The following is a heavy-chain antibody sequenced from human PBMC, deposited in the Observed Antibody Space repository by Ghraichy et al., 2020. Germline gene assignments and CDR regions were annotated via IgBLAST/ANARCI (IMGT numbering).Heavy chain of an antibody. J-gene: IGHJ4*02. Sequence: ASVKVSCKISGHTSTTLDINWVRQAAGQGLEWMGWTNPDSGNRGYAQKFQGRITMTTDTSISTVFMELSGLTFDDTAVYYCTRRMYRSTSAEHWGQGTQVTVSS. D-gene: IGHD1-1*01. CDR1: GHTSTTLD. CDR3: TRRMYRSTSAEH. V-gene: IGHV1-8*02. CDR2: TNPDSGNR.